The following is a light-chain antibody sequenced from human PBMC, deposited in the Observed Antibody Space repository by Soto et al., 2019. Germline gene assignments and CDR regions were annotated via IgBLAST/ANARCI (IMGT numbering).Light chain of an antibody. CDR2: GDN. Sequence: QSVRTQPASVSGAPGQTITISCTGSSCDIGTYDFVPWYQHHPGTAPKLIVYGDNHRPSGVPNRFSGSMSGNPASLAITGLRAEDEADYYCNSYASSLGHYVFGTGTKVTVL. CDR1: SCDIGTYDF. J-gene: IGLJ1*01. CDR3: NSYASSLGHYV. V-gene: IGLV1-40*01.